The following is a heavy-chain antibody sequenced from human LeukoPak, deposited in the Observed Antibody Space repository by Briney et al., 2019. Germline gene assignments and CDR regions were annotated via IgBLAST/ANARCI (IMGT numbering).Heavy chain of an antibody. J-gene: IGHJ4*02. Sequence: SETLSLTCGVYGGSFSGHYWSWIRQPPGRGLEWIGQINHSGSNNVNPSLKSRVTIPQNTSKNQFSLTLSSVTAADTAVYYCARLPVGASIDYWGQGTLVTVSS. D-gene: IGHD1-26*01. CDR1: GGSFSGHY. CDR3: ARLPVGASIDY. CDR2: INHSGSN. V-gene: IGHV4-34*01.